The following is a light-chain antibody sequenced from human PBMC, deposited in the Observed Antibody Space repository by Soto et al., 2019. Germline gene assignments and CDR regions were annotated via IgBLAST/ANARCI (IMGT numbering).Light chain of an antibody. CDR1: QSVSSY. Sequence: EIMLTQSPSSLSLSPGQRATLSCRASQSVSSYLAWYKQKTGQAPRLLIHDASSRATGIPARFSGSGSGTDFTLTISSLEPEDFAVYYCQQRSKWLMTFGQGTGLAI. V-gene: IGKV3-11*01. J-gene: IGKJ5*01. CDR2: DAS. CDR3: QQRSKWLMT.